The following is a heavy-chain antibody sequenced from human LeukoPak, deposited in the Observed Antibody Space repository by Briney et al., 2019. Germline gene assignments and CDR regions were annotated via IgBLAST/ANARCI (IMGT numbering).Heavy chain of an antibody. CDR2: IYYSGST. CDR1: GGSVSSGTYY. V-gene: IGHV4-31*03. CDR3: ARGDGGYPYYYYGMDV. J-gene: IGHJ6*02. D-gene: IGHD4-17*01. Sequence: KPSETLSLTCTVSGGSVSSGTYYWSWIRQPPGKGLEWIGHIYYSGSTYYNPSLKSRVTISVDTSKNQFSLKLSSVTAADTAVYYCARGDGGYPYYYYGMDVWGQGTTVTVSS.